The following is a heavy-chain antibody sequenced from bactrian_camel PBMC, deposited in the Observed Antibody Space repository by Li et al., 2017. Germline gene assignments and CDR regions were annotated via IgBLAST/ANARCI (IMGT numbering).Heavy chain of an antibody. CDR1: GFTFTSYW. D-gene: IGHD1*01. V-gene: IGHV3S6*01. J-gene: IGHJ4*01. Sequence: VQLVESGGGLEQPGRSLKLSCTASGFTFTSYWAYWVRQGPGKERELVSRISGDHVTMYADSVKGRATIIQENAKKKLSLQLKSLQTEDTAVYYCAAETIGGTASNPECKVSYWGQGTQVTVS. CDR2: ISGDHVT. CDR3: AAETIGGTASNPECKVSY.